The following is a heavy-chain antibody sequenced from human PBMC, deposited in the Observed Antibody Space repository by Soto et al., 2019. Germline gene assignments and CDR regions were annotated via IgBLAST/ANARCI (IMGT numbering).Heavy chain of an antibody. Sequence: KPSETLSLTCTLSGGSISSGGYYWSWIRQHPGKGLEWIGYIDYSGSTDYNPSLKSRVTISVDTSKNQYSLKLSSVTAVDTAVYYCARVLGISERPNSSSGHLPGWEDVWGQGTMVTVSS. D-gene: IGHD6-13*01. CDR3: ARVLGISERPNSSSGHLPGWEDV. CDR1: GGSISSGGYY. J-gene: IGHJ6*02. V-gene: IGHV4-31*03. CDR2: IDYSGST.